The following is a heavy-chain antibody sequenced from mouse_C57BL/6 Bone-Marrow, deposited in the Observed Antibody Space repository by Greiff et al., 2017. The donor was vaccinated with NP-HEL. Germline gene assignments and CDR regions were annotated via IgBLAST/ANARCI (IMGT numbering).Heavy chain of an antibody. Sequence: EVQLKESGGDLVKPGGSLKLSCAASGFTFSSYGMSWVRQTPDKRLEWVATISSGGSYTYYPDSVKGRFTISRDNAKNTLYLQMSSLKSEDTAMYYCARQWLLFAYWGQGTLVTVSA. CDR1: GFTFSSYG. CDR3: ARQWLLFAY. V-gene: IGHV5-6*01. J-gene: IGHJ3*01. CDR2: ISSGGSYT. D-gene: IGHD2-3*01.